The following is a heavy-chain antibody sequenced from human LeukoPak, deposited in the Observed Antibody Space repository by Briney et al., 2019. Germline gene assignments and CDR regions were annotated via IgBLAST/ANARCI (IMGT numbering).Heavy chain of an antibody. V-gene: IGHV1-69*13. Sequence: ASVKVSCKASGGTFSSYAISWVRQAPGQGLEWMGGIIPIFGTANYAQKFQGRVTITADESTSTAYMELSSLRSEDTAVYYCAREAKRWLQPFDYWGQGTLVTVSS. CDR2: IIPIFGTA. CDR3: AREAKRWLQPFDY. J-gene: IGHJ4*02. D-gene: IGHD5-24*01. CDR1: GGTFSSYA.